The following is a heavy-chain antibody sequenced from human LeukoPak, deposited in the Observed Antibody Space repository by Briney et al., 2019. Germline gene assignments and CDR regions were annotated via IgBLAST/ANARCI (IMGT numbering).Heavy chain of an antibody. V-gene: IGHV3-53*01. CDR2: IYSGGST. J-gene: IGHJ6*02. CDR1: GFTVSSNY. CDR3: ARDYGRSRDYGMDV. Sequence: PGGSLRLSCAASGFTVSSNYMSWVRQAPGKGLEWVSVIYSGGSTYYADSVKGRFTISRDNAKSTLYLQMNSLSAEDTAVYYCARDYGRSRDYGMDVWGQGTTVTVSS. D-gene: IGHD3-10*01.